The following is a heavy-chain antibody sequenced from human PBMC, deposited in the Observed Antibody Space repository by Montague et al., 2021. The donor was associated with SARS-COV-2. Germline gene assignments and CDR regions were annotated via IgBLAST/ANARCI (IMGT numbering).Heavy chain of an antibody. CDR3: GLGRGFAVGNHYYYSYGLDV. CDR2: ISYSGST. V-gene: IGHV4-39*07. J-gene: IGHJ6*02. D-gene: IGHD3-10*01. CDR1: GGSIRSSSHF. Sequence: SETLSLTCTVSGGSIRSSSHFWGWFRQPPGQRLEWIGTISYSGSTYYSPSLKSRVIISADTSKNQFSLNLRSVTAAGTAVYFCGLGRGFAVGNHYYYSYGLDVWGQGTTVIVSS.